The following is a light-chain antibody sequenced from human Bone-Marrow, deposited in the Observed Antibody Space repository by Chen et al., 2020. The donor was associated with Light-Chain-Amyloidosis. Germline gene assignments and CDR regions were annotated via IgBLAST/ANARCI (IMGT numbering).Light chain of an antibody. CDR3: QSADSSGTYEVI. V-gene: IGLV3-25*03. CDR1: DLPTKY. Sequence: SYELTQPPSVSVSPGQTARITCSGDDLPTKYAYWYQQKPGQAPVLVIHRDTERPSGISERSSGSRSGTTATLTISGVQAEDEADYHCQSADSSGTYEVIFGGGTNLTVL. CDR2: RDT. J-gene: IGLJ2*01.